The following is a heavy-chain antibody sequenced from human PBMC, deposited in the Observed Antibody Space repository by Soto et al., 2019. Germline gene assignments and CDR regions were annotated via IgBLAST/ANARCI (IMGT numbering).Heavy chain of an antibody. D-gene: IGHD5-18*01. V-gene: IGHV4-59*01. CDR1: GGSISTYY. CDR2: IYYGGST. Sequence: LSLTCTVSGGSISTYYWSWIRQPPGKGLEWIGYIYYGGSTSYNPSLRSRVTISVDTSKNQFSLMLSSVTAADTAVYYFAVNGYGYGYEVDFWGQGTLVTVSS. J-gene: IGHJ4*02. CDR3: AVNGYGYGYEVDF.